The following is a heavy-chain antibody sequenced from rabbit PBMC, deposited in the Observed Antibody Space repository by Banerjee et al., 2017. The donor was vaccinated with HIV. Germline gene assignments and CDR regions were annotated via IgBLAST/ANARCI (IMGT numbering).Heavy chain of an antibody. D-gene: IGHD6-1*01. J-gene: IGHJ6*01. CDR2: IYAGDGNT. CDR3: ARDRNSYTYGGGAYGYGMDL. V-gene: IGHV1S47*01. Sequence: PPGKGPEWISCIYAGDGNTDYASWVNGRFTIASDNAQNTVDLQMTSLTGADTATYFCARDRNSYTYGGGAYGYGMDLWGPGTLVTVS.